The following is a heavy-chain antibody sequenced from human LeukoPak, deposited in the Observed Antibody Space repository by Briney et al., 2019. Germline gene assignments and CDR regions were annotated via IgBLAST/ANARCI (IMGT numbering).Heavy chain of an antibody. Sequence: GGSLRLSCAGSGFGFSDAWMSWVRQAPGKGLEWVGHIKSQTHGATTDYAAPVKGRFTISRDDSKNTVYLQLTSLQTDDTGVYHCTTEFFGSVYNNWGQGTLVTVSS. V-gene: IGHV3-15*01. CDR3: TTEFFGSVYNN. CDR1: GFGFSDAW. CDR2: IKSQTHGATT. D-gene: IGHD5/OR15-5a*01. J-gene: IGHJ4*02.